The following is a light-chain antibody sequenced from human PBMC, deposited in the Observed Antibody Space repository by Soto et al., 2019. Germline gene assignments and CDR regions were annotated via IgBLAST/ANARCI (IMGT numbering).Light chain of an antibody. Sequence: QYALTQPASVSGSPGQSITISSTGTSSDVGGYNYVSWYQQHPGKAPKLMIYEVSNRPSGVSNRFSGSKSGNTASLTISGLQAEDEADYYCSSYTSSSTLVFGGGTQLTV. CDR3: SSYTSSSTLV. J-gene: IGLJ2*01. V-gene: IGLV2-14*01. CDR2: EVS. CDR1: SSDVGGYNY.